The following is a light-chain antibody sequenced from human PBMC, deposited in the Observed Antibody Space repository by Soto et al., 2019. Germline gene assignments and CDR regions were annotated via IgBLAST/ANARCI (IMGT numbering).Light chain of an antibody. CDR2: DNN. CDR3: GTWDSSLNTMI. V-gene: IGLV1-51*01. Sequence: QSVLTQPPSVSAAPGQKVTISCSGSSSNIGNNYVSWYQQLPGTAPKLLIYDNNKRPSEIPDRFSGSKSGTSATLGITGLQTGDEADYYCGTWDSSLNTMIFGGGTKVTVL. J-gene: IGLJ2*01. CDR1: SSNIGNNY.